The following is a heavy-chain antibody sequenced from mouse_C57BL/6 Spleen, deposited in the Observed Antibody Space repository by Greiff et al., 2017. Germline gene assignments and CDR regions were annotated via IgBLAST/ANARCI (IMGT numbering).Heavy chain of an antibody. CDR3: ARYGTTVVATDYYAMDY. CDR1: GYTFTSYW. CDR2: IHPNSGST. Sequence: QVQLQQPGAELVKPGASVKLSCKASGYTFTSYWMHWVKQRPGQGLEWIGMIHPNSGSTNYNEKFKSKATLTVDKSSSTAYMQLSSLTSEDSAVYYCARYGTTVVATDYYAMDYWGQGTSVTVSS. J-gene: IGHJ4*01. V-gene: IGHV1-64*01. D-gene: IGHD1-1*01.